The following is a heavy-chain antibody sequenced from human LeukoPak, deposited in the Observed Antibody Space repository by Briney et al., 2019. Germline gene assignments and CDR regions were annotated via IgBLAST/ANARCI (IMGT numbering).Heavy chain of an antibody. J-gene: IGHJ4*02. CDR1: GDSISSSSYY. V-gene: IGHV4-39*01. CDR3: ARHDGYTNFDY. Sequence: SETLSLTCTVSGDSISSSSYYWGWIRQPPGKGLEWVGSTHYSGSTYYSPSLKSRATISVDTSKNQFSLKLSSVTASDTAVYYCARHDGYTNFDYWGQGSLVSVSS. D-gene: IGHD5-24*01. CDR2: THYSGST.